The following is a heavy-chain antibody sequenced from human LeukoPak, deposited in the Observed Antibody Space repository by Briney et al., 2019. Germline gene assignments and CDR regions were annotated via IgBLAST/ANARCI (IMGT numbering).Heavy chain of an antibody. CDR1: GGSISSYY. Sequence: PSETLSLTCTVSGGSISSYYWSWIRQPPGKGLEWIGYIYTSGGTNYNPSLKSRVTISVDTSKNQFSLKLSSVTAADTAVYYCARTTGYYNFDYWGQGTLVTVSS. V-gene: IGHV4-4*09. D-gene: IGHD3-9*01. CDR3: ARTTGYYNFDY. CDR2: IYTSGGT. J-gene: IGHJ4*02.